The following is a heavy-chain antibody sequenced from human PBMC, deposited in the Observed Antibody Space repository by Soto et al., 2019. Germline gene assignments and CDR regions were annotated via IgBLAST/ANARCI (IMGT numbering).Heavy chain of an antibody. D-gene: IGHD6-19*01. Sequence: GASVKVSCKVSGYTLTELSMHWVRQAPGKGLEWMGGFDPEDGETIYAQKFQGRVTMTEDTSTDTAYMELGSLRSEDTAVYYCAKEIAVAGTMVYWGQGTLVTVSS. J-gene: IGHJ4*02. CDR2: FDPEDGET. V-gene: IGHV1-24*01. CDR3: AKEIAVAGTMVY. CDR1: GYTLTELS.